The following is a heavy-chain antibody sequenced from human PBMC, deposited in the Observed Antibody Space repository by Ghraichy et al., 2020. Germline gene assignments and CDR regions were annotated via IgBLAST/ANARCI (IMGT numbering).Heavy chain of an antibody. CDR2: IKQGGGDK. Sequence: GGSLRLSCVGSEFTFNNYWMSWVRQAPGKGLEWVASIKQGGGDKYYADSVKGRFAISRDNTQNSLFLQLDSLRADDTAVYYCARARRGWCTTTSCFAECAEYWGQGTMVTVSS. J-gene: IGHJ4*02. CDR3: ARARRGWCTTTSCFAECAEY. CDR1: EFTFNNYW. V-gene: IGHV3-7*01. D-gene: IGHD2-2*01.